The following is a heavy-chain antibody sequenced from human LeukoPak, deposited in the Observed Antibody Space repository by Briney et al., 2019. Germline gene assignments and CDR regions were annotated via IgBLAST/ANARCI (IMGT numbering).Heavy chain of an antibody. CDR2: ISDDGDNK. D-gene: IGHD1-26*01. J-gene: IGHJ3*02. CDR3: AKCRGSYPVGAFHI. V-gene: IGHV3-30-3*02. CDR1: GFTFGTYT. Sequence: GGSLRLSCAASGFTFGTYTLHWVRQAPGKGLEWVAVISDDGDNKYYADSVKGRFTISRDNSKNTVYLQMNSLRAEDTAVYYCAKCRGSYPVGAFHIWGQGTMVTVSS.